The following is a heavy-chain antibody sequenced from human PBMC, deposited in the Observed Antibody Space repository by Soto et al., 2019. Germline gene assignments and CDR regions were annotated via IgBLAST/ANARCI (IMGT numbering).Heavy chain of an antibody. V-gene: IGHV1-46*01. Sequence: ASVKVSCKASGYTFTSYYMHWVRQAPGQGLEWMGIINPSGGSTSHAQKFQGRVTMTRDTSTSTVYMELSSLRSEDTAVYYCARRMVYAAYYYYYYGMDVWGQGTTVTVSS. CDR2: INPSGGST. CDR3: ARRMVYAAYYYYYYGMDV. D-gene: IGHD2-8*01. J-gene: IGHJ6*02. CDR1: GYTFTSYY.